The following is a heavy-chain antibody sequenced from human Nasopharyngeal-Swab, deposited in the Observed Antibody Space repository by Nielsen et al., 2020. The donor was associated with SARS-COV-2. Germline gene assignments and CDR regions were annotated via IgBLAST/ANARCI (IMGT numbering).Heavy chain of an antibody. CDR3: ARISQELLHYDY. J-gene: IGHJ4*02. CDR2: IFSNDEK. V-gene: IGHV2-26*01. CDR1: GLSLSNARMG. Sequence: CGPTVVKTTGTVTLTCTVSGLSLSNARMGVSWIRQPPGKALEWLAHIFSNDEKSYSTSLKSRLTISKDTSKSQVVLTMTNMDPVDTATYYCARISQELLHYDYWGQGTLVTVSS. D-gene: IGHD1-26*01.